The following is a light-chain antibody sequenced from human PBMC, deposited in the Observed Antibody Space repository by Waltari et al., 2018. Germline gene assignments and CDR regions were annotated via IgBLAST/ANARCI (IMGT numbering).Light chain of an antibody. J-gene: IGKJ4*01. Sequence: EIVLTQSPGTLSLSPGERATLSCRASQGVRSSALAWYQQKPGQAPRLLIYGASSRATGIPDRFSGSGSGTDFTLTISRLEPEDFAVYYCQHFSSSLALTFGGGTKVEIK. V-gene: IGKV3-20*01. CDR2: GAS. CDR3: QHFSSSLALT. CDR1: QGVRSSA.